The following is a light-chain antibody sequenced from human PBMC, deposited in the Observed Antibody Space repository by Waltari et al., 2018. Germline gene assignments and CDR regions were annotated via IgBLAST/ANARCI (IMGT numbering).Light chain of an antibody. Sequence: DIVMTQSPDSLAVSLGERATTNCKSSQSVLYSSNNKNYLTWYQQKQGQPPKLLIYWASTRESGVPDRFSGSASGTDFTLTISSLQAEDVAVYYCQQYYSAPYTFGQGTKLEIK. V-gene: IGKV4-1*01. J-gene: IGKJ2*01. CDR2: WAS. CDR3: QQYYSAPYT. CDR1: QSVLYSSNNKNY.